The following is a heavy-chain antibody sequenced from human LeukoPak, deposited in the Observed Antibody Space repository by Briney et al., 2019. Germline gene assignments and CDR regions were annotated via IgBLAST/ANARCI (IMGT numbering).Heavy chain of an antibody. V-gene: IGHV3-23*01. CDR3: AKAIVVVPGGKGDAFDI. CDR1: GFTFSSYA. D-gene: IGHD2-2*01. CDR2: ISGSGGST. J-gene: IGHJ3*02. Sequence: PGGSLRLSCAASGFTFSSYAMSWVRQAPGKGLEWVSAISGSGGSTYYADSVKGRFTISRDNSKNTLYLQMNSLRAEDTAVYYCAKAIVVVPGGKGDAFDIWGQGTMVTVSS.